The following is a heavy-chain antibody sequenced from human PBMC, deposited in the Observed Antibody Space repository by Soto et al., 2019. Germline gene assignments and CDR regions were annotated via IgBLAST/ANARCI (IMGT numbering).Heavy chain of an antibody. CDR2: ISYDGSNK. J-gene: IGHJ6*02. Sequence: GGSLRLSCAASGFTFSSYAMHWVRQAPGKGLEWVAVISYDGSNKYYADSVKGRFTISRDNSKNTLYLQMNSLRAEDTAVYYCARGLGSSYYYYGMDVWGQGTTVTVSS. CDR3: ARGLGSSYYYYGMDV. D-gene: IGHD1-26*01. V-gene: IGHV3-30-3*01. CDR1: GFTFSSYA.